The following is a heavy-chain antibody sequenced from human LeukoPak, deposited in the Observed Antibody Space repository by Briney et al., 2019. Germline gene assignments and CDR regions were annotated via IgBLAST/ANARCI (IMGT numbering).Heavy chain of an antibody. Sequence: GGSLRLSCAASGFTFSSCAMHWVRQAPGKGLEWVAVISYDGSNKYYADSVKGRFTISRDNSKNTLYLQMNSLRAEDTAVYYCARGTQADIVVVPAAIRLFDYWGQGTLVTVSS. V-gene: IGHV3-30-3*01. CDR3: ARGTQADIVVVPAAIRLFDY. J-gene: IGHJ4*02. CDR2: ISYDGSNK. CDR1: GFTFSSCA. D-gene: IGHD2-2*02.